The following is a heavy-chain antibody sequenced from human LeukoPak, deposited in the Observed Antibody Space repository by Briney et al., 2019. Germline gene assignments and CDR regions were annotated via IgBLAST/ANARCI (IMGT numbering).Heavy chain of an antibody. J-gene: IGHJ3*02. D-gene: IGHD3-9*01. CDR1: GFTVSSYS. Sequence: PGGSLRLSCAASGFTVSSYSMNWVRQAPGKGLEWVSSISSSSYIYYADSVKGRFTISRDNAKNSLYLQMNSLRAEDTAVYHCARGPYYDILTGYVGAFDIWGQGTMVTVSS. CDR3: ARGPYYDILTGYVGAFDI. CDR2: ISSSSYI. V-gene: IGHV3-21*01.